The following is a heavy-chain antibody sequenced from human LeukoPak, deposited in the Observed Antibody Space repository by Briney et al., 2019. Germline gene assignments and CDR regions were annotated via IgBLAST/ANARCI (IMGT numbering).Heavy chain of an antibody. V-gene: IGHV4-34*01. CDR2: INHSGST. D-gene: IGHD4-11*01. CDR1: GGSFSGYY. CDR3: ATTVETYYYYGMDA. J-gene: IGHJ6*02. Sequence: PSETLSLTCAVYGGSFSGYYWSWIRQPPGKGLEWIGEINHSGSTNYNPSLKSRVTISVDTSKNQFSLKLSSVTAADTAVYYCATTVETYYYYGMDAWGQGTTVTVSS.